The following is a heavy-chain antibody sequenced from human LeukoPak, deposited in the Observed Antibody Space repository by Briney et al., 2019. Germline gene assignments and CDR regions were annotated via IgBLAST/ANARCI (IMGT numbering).Heavy chain of an antibody. Sequence: GESLKISCKGSGYSFTSYWIGWVRQMPGEGLEWMGIIYPGDSDTRYSPSFQGQVTISADKSISTAYLQWSSLKASDTAMYYCARSMITFGGVIVNHWFDPWGQGTLVTVSS. D-gene: IGHD3-16*02. CDR1: GYSFTSYW. CDR2: IYPGDSDT. CDR3: ARSMITFGGVIVNHWFDP. V-gene: IGHV5-51*01. J-gene: IGHJ5*02.